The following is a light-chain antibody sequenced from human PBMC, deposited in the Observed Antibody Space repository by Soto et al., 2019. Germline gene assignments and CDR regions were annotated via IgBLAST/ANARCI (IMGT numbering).Light chain of an antibody. Sequence: DIQMTQSPSSLSASVGDRVTITFRASQGISNYLAWYQQKPGKVPKLLIYAASTLQSGVPSRFSDSGSGTDFTLTISRLQPEDVATYYCQKYNSAPYTFGQGTKLEIK. CDR2: AAS. V-gene: IGKV1-27*01. J-gene: IGKJ2*01. CDR1: QGISNY. CDR3: QKYNSAPYT.